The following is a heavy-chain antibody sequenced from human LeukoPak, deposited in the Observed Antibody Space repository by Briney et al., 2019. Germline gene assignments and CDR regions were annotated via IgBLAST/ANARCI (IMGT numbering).Heavy chain of an antibody. J-gene: IGHJ6*02. CDR1: GFTFSSYA. Sequence: PGGSLRLSCAASGFTFSSYAMSWVRQAPGKGLEWVSAISGSGVSTYYADSVKGRFTISRDNSKNTLYLQMNSLRAEDTAVYYCAKVSFPIHYGSGSSYYYYGMDVWGQGTTVTVSS. D-gene: IGHD3-10*01. CDR3: AKVSFPIHYGSGSSYYYYGMDV. V-gene: IGHV3-23*01. CDR2: ISGSGVST.